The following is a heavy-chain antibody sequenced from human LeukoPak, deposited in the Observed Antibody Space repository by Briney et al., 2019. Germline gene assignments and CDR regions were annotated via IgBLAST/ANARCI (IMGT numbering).Heavy chain of an antibody. Sequence: SETLSLTCTVSGGSISSYYWSWIRQPAGKGLEWIGHIYTSGRTNYNPSLKSRVTMSLDTSRNQFSLRLSSVTAADTAMYYCARRYSGRTPLGYWGQGTLVTVSS. V-gene: IGHV4-4*07. J-gene: IGHJ4*02. D-gene: IGHD1-26*01. CDR1: GGSISSYY. CDR3: ARRYSGRTPLGY. CDR2: IYTSGRT.